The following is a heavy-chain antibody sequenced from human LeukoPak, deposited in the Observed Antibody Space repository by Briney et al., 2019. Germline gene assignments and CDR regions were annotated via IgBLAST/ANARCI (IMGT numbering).Heavy chain of an antibody. CDR3: TRAGDDYVWEDFDY. J-gene: IGHJ4*02. D-gene: IGHD3-16*01. Sequence: GGSLRLSCAASGFTFSGSAMHWVRQASGKGLEWVGRIRSKANSYATAYAASVKGRFTISRDGSKNTAYLQMNSLKTEDTAVYYCTRAGDDYVWEDFDYWGQGTLVTVSS. CDR2: IRSKANSYAT. CDR1: GFTFSGSA. V-gene: IGHV3-73*01.